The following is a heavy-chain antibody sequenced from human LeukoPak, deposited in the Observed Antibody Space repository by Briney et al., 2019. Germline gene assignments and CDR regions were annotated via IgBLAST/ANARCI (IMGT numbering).Heavy chain of an antibody. V-gene: IGHV4-39*01. J-gene: IGHJ4*02. Sequence: LETPSVTCTVSGGSICSSMYYWGSISLPPRNGLEWLGSIYYSGSTYYNPSLKSRVPISVDTSKNQFSLKMTSVTAADTPVSFCARQPPDAQWGLLSLFDNWGPGTLVSVSS. D-gene: IGHD2/OR15-2a*01. CDR2: IYYSGST. CDR1: GGSICSSMYY. CDR3: ARQPPDAQWGLLSLFDN.